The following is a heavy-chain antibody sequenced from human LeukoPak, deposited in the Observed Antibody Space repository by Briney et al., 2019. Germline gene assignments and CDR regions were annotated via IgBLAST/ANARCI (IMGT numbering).Heavy chain of an antibody. V-gene: IGHV3-23*01. CDR2: SGSGAIT. Sequence: SGSGAITYYADSVKGGVTISRDNSKNTLYLQMNSLRAEDTAVYYCAKQPAYYYDSSGYHHFDYWGQGTLVTVSS. J-gene: IGHJ4*02. D-gene: IGHD3-22*01. CDR3: AKQPAYYYDSSGYHHFDY.